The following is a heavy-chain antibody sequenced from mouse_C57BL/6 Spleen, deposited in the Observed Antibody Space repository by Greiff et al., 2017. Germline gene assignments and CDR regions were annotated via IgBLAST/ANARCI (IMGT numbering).Heavy chain of an antibody. CDR2: IFPGSGST. J-gene: IGHJ4*01. CDR1: GYTFTDYY. CDR3: ARSKNYNGSGDYYAMDD. D-gene: IGHD1-1*01. Sequence: QVQLQQSGPELVKPGASVKISCKASGYTFTDYYINWVKQRPGQGLEWIGWIFPGSGSTYYNEKFKGKATLTVDKSSSTAYMLLSSLTSEYSAVYFCARSKNYNGSGDYYAMDDWGQGTSVTVSS. V-gene: IGHV1-75*01.